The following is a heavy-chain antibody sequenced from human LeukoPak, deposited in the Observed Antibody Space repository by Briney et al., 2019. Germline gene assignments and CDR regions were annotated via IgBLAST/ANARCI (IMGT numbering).Heavy chain of an antibody. CDR1: GFTFSKAW. Sequence: GGSLRLSCEASGFTFSKAWMTWVRQAPGKGLEWVGRIKGKTDGGTTAYAAPVKGRFTISRDDSKNTVYLQMNSLKTEDTAVYFRSTDVGIVVLPPTTDYWGQGTLVTVSS. J-gene: IGHJ4*02. D-gene: IGHD2-2*01. V-gene: IGHV3-15*01. CDR3: STDVGIVVLPPTTDY. CDR2: IKGKTDGGTT.